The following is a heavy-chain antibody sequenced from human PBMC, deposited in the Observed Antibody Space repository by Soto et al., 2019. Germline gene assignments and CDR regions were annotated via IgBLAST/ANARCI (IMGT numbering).Heavy chain of an antibody. J-gene: IGHJ4*02. D-gene: IGHD2-21*02. CDR1: GYTFTSYA. Sequence: QVQLVQSGAEEKKPGASVKVSCKASGYTFTSYAMHWVRQAPGQRLEWMGWINAGNGNTKYSKKFQGRVTITRDTSASTSYMELRSLRSEDTAVYYCASSIVVVTALDYWGQGTLVTVSS. CDR2: INAGNGNT. CDR3: ASSIVVVTALDY. V-gene: IGHV1-3*05.